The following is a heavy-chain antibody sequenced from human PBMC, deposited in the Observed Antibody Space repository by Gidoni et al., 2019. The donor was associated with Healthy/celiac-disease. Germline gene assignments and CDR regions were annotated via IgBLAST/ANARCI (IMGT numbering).Heavy chain of an antibody. V-gene: IGHV3-53*04. CDR3: ARTGYYADFDY. Sequence: EVQLVESGGGLVQPGGSLRLSCAASGFTVSSNYMSWVRQAPGKGLEWVSVIYSGGSTYYADSVKGRFTISRHNAKNTLYLQMNSLRAEDTAVYYCARTGYYADFDYWGQGTLVTVSS. CDR2: IYSGGST. J-gene: IGHJ4*02. CDR1: GFTVSSNY. D-gene: IGHD3-9*01.